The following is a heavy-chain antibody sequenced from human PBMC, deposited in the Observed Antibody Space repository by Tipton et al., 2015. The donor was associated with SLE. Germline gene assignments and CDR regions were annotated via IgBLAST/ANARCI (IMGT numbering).Heavy chain of an antibody. CDR1: GGSFSGYY. V-gene: IGHV4-59*01. CDR3: ARGIAAADGY. J-gene: IGHJ4*02. CDR2: IYYSGST. Sequence: LRLSCAVYGGSFSGYYWSWIRQPPGKGLEWIGYIYYSGSTNYNPSLKGRVTISVDTSKNQFSLKLSSVTAADTAVYYCARGIAAADGYWGQGTLVTVSS. D-gene: IGHD6-13*01.